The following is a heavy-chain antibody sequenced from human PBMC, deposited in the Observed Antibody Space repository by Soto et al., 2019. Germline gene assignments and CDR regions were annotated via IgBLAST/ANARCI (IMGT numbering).Heavy chain of an antibody. V-gene: IGHV3-23*01. D-gene: IGHD3-9*01. CDR3: AIDRSPLGHMLTGPNTLGYFFY. J-gene: IGHJ4*02. CDR1: GFTFSSYA. CDR2: ISGSGGST. Sequence: GASLSLSCAASGFTFSSYAMSWVRQAPWKGLEWVSAISGSGGSTYYADSVKGRSTIARDNSKNTLYLQMNSLRAEDTAVYYCAIDRSPLGHMLTGPNTLGYFFYWGQGT.